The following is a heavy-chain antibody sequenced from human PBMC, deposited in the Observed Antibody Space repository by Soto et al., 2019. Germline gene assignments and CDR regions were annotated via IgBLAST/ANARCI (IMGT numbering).Heavy chain of an antibody. CDR2: IYYTGNT. J-gene: IGHJ4*02. CDR1: GDSISSSNYY. CDR3: ASIWFGELLQHSDY. V-gene: IGHV4-39*01. D-gene: IGHD3-10*01. Sequence: TLSLTCTVSGDSISSSNYYWGWIRQPPGKGLEWIGSIYYTGNTYYNPSLKGRVTISVDTSKNQFSLKLSSVTAADTAVYYCASIWFGELLQHSDYWGQGSLVTVSS.